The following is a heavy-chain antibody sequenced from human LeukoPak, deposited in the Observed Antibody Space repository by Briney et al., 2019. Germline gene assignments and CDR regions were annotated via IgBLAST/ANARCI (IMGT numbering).Heavy chain of an antibody. CDR2: VSGSGTTT. CDR3: AKGRIAAASTNWFDP. J-gene: IGHJ5*02. Sequence: GGSLRLSCATSGFTFSSYAMNWVRQAPGKGLEWVSVVSGSGTTTYYADSVKGRFTISRDNSKNTLYLQMNSLRSEDTAVYYCAKGRIAAASTNWFDPWGQGTLVTVSS. D-gene: IGHD6-13*01. CDR1: GFTFSSYA. V-gene: IGHV3-23*01.